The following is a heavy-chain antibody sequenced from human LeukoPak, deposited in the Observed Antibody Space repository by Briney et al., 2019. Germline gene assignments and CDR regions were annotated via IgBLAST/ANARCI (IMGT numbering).Heavy chain of an antibody. J-gene: IGHJ5*02. CDR3: ASVGGSSWYSLFDP. CDR2: IYYSGST. V-gene: IGHV4-59*08. Sequence: PSETLSLTCTVSGGSISSYYWSWIRQPPGKGLEWIGYIYYSGSTNYNPSLKSRVTISVDTSKNQFSLKLSSVTAADTAVYYCASVGGSSWYSLFDPWGEGSLVTVS. CDR1: GGSISSYY. D-gene: IGHD6-13*01.